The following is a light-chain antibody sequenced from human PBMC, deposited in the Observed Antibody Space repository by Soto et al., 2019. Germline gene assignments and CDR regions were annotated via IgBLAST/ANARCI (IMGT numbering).Light chain of an antibody. V-gene: IGKV3-15*01. CDR1: QSVSSN. J-gene: IGKJ1*01. Sequence: EIVMTHSRATLSVSPCERATLSCSASQSVSSNLAWYQQKPGQAPRLLIYGASTRATGIPARFSGSESGTEFTLTISSLQSEDFAVYYCQQYNNWPPRTFGQGTKVDI. CDR3: QQYNNWPPRT. CDR2: GAS.